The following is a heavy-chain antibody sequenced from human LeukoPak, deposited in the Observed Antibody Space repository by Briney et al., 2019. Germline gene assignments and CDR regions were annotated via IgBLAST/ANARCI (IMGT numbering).Heavy chain of an antibody. D-gene: IGHD4-11*01. V-gene: IGHV3-21*01. Sequence: GGSLRLSCAVSGFTFSSYTMNWVRQAPGKGLEWVPSITGSSTYIYYADSVKGRFTISRDNAKNSLYLQMNNLGAEDTAVYYCARDLTVTSTCWFDLWGQGTLVTVSS. J-gene: IGHJ5*02. CDR3: ARDLTVTSTCWFDL. CDR2: ITGSSTYI. CDR1: GFTFSSYT.